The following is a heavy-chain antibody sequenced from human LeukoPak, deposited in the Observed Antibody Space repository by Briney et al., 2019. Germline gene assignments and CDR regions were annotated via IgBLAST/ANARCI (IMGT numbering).Heavy chain of an antibody. CDR1: GGTFSSYA. Sequence: SVKVSCKASGGTFSSYAISWVRQAPGQGLEWMGGIIPIFGTANYAQKFQGRVTITTDESTSTAYMELSSLRSEDTAVYYCARDNRDIVVVPAGRYYYYMDVWGKGTTVTVSS. J-gene: IGHJ6*03. D-gene: IGHD2-2*01. CDR3: ARDNRDIVVVPAGRYYYYMDV. CDR2: IIPIFGTA. V-gene: IGHV1-69*05.